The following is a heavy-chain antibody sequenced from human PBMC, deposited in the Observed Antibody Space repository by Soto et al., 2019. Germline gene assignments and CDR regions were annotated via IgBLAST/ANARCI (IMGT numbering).Heavy chain of an antibody. D-gene: IGHD3-10*01. V-gene: IGHV4-31*03. J-gene: IGHJ2*01. CDR1: GGSISSGGYY. Sequence: QVQLQESGPGLVKPSQTLSLTCTVSGGSISSGGYYWSWIRQHPGKGLEWIGYIYYSGSTYYNPSLKSRFTISVDTSKIQVTLKLSSVTAADTAVYYCARVLAIPMFRGVGYFDLWGRCTLVTVSS. CDR3: ARVLAIPMFRGVGYFDL. CDR2: IYYSGST.